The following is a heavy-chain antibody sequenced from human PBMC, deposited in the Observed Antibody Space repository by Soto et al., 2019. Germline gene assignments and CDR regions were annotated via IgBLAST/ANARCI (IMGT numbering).Heavy chain of an antibody. J-gene: IGHJ3*02. CDR3: VGGSGWYNAFDI. D-gene: IGHD6-19*01. V-gene: IGHV3-23*01. CDR2: ISGSGGST. CDR1: GFTFSNYA. Sequence: EVQLLESGGGLVQPGGSLRLSCAASGFTFSNYAMSWVRQAPGKGLEWVSVISGSGGSTYYADSVKGRFTISRDNSKNTLYLKMNSLRAEDTAVYYCVGGSGWYNAFDIWGQGTMVTVSS.